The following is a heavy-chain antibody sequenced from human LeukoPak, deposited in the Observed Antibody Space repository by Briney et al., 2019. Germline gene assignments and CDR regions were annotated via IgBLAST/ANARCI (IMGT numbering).Heavy chain of an antibody. Sequence: PSETLSLTCTVSGGSISSYYWSWIRQPPGKGLEWIVYIYYSGSTNYNPSLKSRVTISVDTSKNQFSLKLSSVTAADTAVYYCARERTVVTGGAFDIWGQGTMVTVSS. V-gene: IGHV4-59*01. CDR2: IYYSGST. CDR1: GGSISSYY. D-gene: IGHD4-23*01. J-gene: IGHJ3*02. CDR3: ARERTVVTGGAFDI.